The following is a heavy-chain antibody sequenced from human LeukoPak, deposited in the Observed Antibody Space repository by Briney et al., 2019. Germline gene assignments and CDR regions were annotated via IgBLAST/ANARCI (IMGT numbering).Heavy chain of an antibody. Sequence: PSQTLSLTCAVSGGSISSGDYSWSWIRQPPGKGLEWIGYIYHSGRTYYNPSLKSRVTISMDRSKNQFSLKLSSVTAADTAVYYCARDLLWFGEAYFDYWGQGTLVTVSS. CDR3: ARDLLWFGEAYFDY. V-gene: IGHV4-30-2*01. J-gene: IGHJ4*02. D-gene: IGHD3-10*01. CDR2: IYHSGRT. CDR1: GGSISSGDYS.